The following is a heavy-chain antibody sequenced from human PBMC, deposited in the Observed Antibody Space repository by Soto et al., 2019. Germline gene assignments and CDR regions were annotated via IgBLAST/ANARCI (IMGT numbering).Heavy chain of an antibody. D-gene: IGHD4-17*01. Sequence: QITLKESVPTLVKPTQTLTLTCTFSGFSLSTSGVGVVWLRQPPGKALEGLALVYWDDDKRYSPSLKSRLTITQDTSKNKGVLTMNNMEHVDTATYYCAHSSSRWPLGYWGQGALVTVSS. CDR3: AHSSSRWPLGY. CDR1: GFSLSTSGVG. J-gene: IGHJ4*02. CDR2: VYWDDDK. V-gene: IGHV2-5*02.